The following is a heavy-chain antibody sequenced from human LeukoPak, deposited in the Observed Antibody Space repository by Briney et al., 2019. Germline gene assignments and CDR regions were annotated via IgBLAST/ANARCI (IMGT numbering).Heavy chain of an antibody. D-gene: IGHD2-15*01. Sequence: GGSLRLSCAASGFTFSSYGMSWVRQAPGKGLEWVSAISGSGGSTYYADSVKGRFTISRDNSKNTLYLQMNSLRAEDTAVYYCAKAGAVVVVAAKYFDYWGQGTLVTVSS. V-gene: IGHV3-23*01. CDR1: GFTFSSYG. J-gene: IGHJ4*02. CDR3: AKAGAVVVVAAKYFDY. CDR2: ISGSGGST.